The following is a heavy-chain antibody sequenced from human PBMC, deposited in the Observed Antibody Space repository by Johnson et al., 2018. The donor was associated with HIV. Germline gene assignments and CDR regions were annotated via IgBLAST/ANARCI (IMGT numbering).Heavy chain of an antibody. CDR3: ARGGGCGGDCYAGYDAFDI. CDR1: GFTFSDYY. J-gene: IGHJ3*02. V-gene: IGHV3-30*03. Sequence: QVQLVESGGGLVKPGGSLRLSCAASGFTFSDYYMSWIRQAPGKGLEWVAVISSDGSNNYYADSVKGRFTISRDNSKNTLYLQMNSLRDEDTSVYYCARGGGCGGDCYAGYDAFDIWGQGTMVTV. D-gene: IGHD2-21*01. CDR2: ISSDGSNN.